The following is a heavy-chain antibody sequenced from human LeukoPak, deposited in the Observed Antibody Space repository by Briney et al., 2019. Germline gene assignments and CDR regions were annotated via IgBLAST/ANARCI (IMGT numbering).Heavy chain of an antibody. CDR3: TTKERIVATIDFDY. Sequence: ASSRVSNTVSADTHPELSMHWMRQAPGKGEMRIGGFDPEDGETIYAQKFQGRVTMTEDTSTDTAYMERSSLRSEDTAVYDCTTKERIVATIDFDYWGQGTLVTVSS. CDR1: ADTHPELS. J-gene: IGHJ4*02. D-gene: IGHD5-12*01. V-gene: IGHV1-24*01. CDR2: FDPEDGET.